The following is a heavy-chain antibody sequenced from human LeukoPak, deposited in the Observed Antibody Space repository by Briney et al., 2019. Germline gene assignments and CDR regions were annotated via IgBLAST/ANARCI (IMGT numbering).Heavy chain of an antibody. Sequence: GGSLRLSCAASGFTFSSYWMHWVRQAPGKGLVWVSRINSDGSSTSYADSVKGRFTISRDNAKNTLYLQMNSLRAEDTAVYYCAREKVDIVATITYFDYWGQGTLVTVSS. J-gene: IGHJ4*02. V-gene: IGHV3-74*01. CDR2: INSDGSST. CDR1: GFTFSSYW. D-gene: IGHD5-12*01. CDR3: AREKVDIVATITYFDY.